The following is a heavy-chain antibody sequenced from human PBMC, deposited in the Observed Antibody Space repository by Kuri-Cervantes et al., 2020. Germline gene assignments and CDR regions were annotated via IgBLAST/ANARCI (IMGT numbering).Heavy chain of an antibody. D-gene: IGHD3-10*01. V-gene: IGHV3-30*03. CDR3: ARAPVTMVRGEDYYHYLDV. CDR2: ISYDGRNK. J-gene: IGHJ6*03. CDR1: GFTFSSYA. Sequence: GESLKISCAASGFTFSSYAMSWVRQAPGKGLEWVAVISYDGRNKYNSDSVKGRFTISRDKSKNTLSLRMNSLRPDDTAVYYCARAPVTMVRGEDYYHYLDVWGKGITVTVSS.